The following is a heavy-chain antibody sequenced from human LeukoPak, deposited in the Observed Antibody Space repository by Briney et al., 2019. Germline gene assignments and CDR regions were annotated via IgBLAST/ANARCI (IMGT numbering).Heavy chain of an antibody. CDR3: ARGLLPALDY. V-gene: IGHV4-34*01. D-gene: IGHD1-26*01. J-gene: IGHJ4*02. Sequence: SETLSLTCAVDGGSFSGYYWSWIRQPPGKWLECIVEINHSGSTNYNPSLKSRVTISVDTSKNQFSLKLSSVTAADTAVYYCARGLLPALDYWGQGNLVTVSS. CDR2: INHSGST. CDR1: GGSFSGYY.